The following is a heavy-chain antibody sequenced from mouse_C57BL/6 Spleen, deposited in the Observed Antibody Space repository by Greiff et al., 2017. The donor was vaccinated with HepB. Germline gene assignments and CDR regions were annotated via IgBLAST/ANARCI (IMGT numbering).Heavy chain of an antibody. Sequence: VHVKQSGAELVKPGASVKLSCTASGFNIKDYYMHWVKQRTEQGLEWIGRIDPEDGETKYAQKFQGKATITADTSSNTAYLQLSSLTSEDTAVYYCARDDYDDAMDYWGQGTSVTVSS. J-gene: IGHJ4*01. D-gene: IGHD2-4*01. V-gene: IGHV14-2*01. CDR2: IDPEDGET. CDR3: ARDDYDDAMDY. CDR1: GFNIKDYY.